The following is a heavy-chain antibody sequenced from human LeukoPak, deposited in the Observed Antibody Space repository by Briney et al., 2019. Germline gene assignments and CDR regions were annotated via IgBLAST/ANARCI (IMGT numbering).Heavy chain of an antibody. CDR1: GASIGSDY. Sequence: SETLSLTCTVSGASIGSDYWNWIRQPPGKGLEWIGHVYHSGSTNYNPSLKSRVTISVDTSKNQFSLKLSSVTAADTAVYYCARVRGYYYDSRPSNWFDPWGQGTLVTVSS. J-gene: IGHJ5*02. CDR2: VYHSGST. D-gene: IGHD3-22*01. CDR3: ARVRGYYYDSRPSNWFDP. V-gene: IGHV4-59*12.